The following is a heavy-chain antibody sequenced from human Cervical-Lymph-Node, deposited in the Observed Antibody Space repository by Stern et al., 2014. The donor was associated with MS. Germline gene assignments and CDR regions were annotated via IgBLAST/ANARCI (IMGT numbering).Heavy chain of an antibody. CDR2: LTYDGNNK. J-gene: IGHJ4*02. Sequence: MQLEESGGGVVQPGRSQRLSCAASGFTFSSNGMHWVRQAPGKGLEWVAVLTYDGNNKYYADSVNGRCTITRNNSTNKQYLQMNSLRVEDTAVYYCANAKYASSPFDSWGQGTLVTVSS. CDR1: GFTFSSNG. D-gene: IGHD6-6*01. CDR3: ANAKYASSPFDS. V-gene: IGHV3-30*18.